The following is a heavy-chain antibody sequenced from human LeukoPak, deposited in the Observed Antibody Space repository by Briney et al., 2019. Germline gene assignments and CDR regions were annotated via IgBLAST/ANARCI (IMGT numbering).Heavy chain of an antibody. CDR1: GGPISSSHAY. CDR2: IYYSRST. D-gene: IGHD6-13*01. V-gene: IGHV4-39*07. CDR3: ARDRDDDPNSSWYRSGLNWFDP. Sequence: PSETLSLTCSFSGGPISSSHAYWAWIRQPPGKGLEWIGSIYYSRSTYYNPSLKSRVTISVDTSKNQFSLKLSSVTAADTAVYYCARDRDDDPNSSWYRSGLNWFDPWGEGTLVTVSS. J-gene: IGHJ5*02.